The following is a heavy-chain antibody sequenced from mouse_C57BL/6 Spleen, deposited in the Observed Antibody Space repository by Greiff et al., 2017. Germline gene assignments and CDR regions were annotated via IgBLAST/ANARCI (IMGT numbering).Heavy chain of an antibody. V-gene: IGHV3-6*01. CDR3: ARKRGFGDADY. CDR1: GYSITSGYY. J-gene: IGHJ2*01. Sequence: ESGPGLVKPSQSLSLTCSVTGYSITSGYYWNWIRQFPGNKLEWMGYISYDGSNNYNPSLKNRISITRDTSKNQFFLKLNSVTTEDTATYYCARKRGFGDADYWGQGTTLTVSS. CDR2: ISYDGSN.